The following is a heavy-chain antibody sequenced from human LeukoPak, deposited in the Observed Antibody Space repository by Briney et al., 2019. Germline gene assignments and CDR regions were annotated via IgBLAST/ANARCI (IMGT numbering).Heavy chain of an antibody. CDR3: ARSSAAAAYYFDY. V-gene: IGHV4-4*07. CDR1: GGSISSYY. Sequence: PSETLSLTCTVSGGSISSYYWSWLRQPAGKGLVWIGRIYTSGSTNYNPSLKSRVTMSVDTSKNQFSLKLSSVTAAGTAVYYCARSSAAAAYYFDYWGQGTLVTVSS. D-gene: IGHD6-13*01. CDR2: IYTSGST. J-gene: IGHJ4*02.